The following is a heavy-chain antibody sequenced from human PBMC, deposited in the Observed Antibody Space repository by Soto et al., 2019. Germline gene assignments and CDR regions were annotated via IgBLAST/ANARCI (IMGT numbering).Heavy chain of an antibody. CDR1: GFNFNNYA. Sequence: EVHLLESGGGLVQPGGSLRLSCAASGFNFNNYAMSWVRQAPGERPEWVSFISSNADTTYYADSVKGRFTISRDNSRNTLFLQMNTLGAEDTAIYYCATFMAVGGPGWGRASENWGQGARVTVSS. CDR3: ATFMAVGGPGWGRASEN. V-gene: IGHV3-23*01. CDR2: ISSNADTT. J-gene: IGHJ4*02. D-gene: IGHD6-19*01.